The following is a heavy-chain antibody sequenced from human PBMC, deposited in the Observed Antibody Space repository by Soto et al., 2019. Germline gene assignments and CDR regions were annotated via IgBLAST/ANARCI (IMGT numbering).Heavy chain of an antibody. J-gene: IGHJ4*02. D-gene: IGHD4-17*01. V-gene: IGHV1-18*01. CDR2: INTYNGNT. Sequence: ASVKVSCKASGYTFTNYGISWVRQAPGQGLEWMGWINTYNGNTNHAQKLQGRVTMTTDTSTSTAYMELRSLRSDDTAVYYCARGTTVETGSYWGQGTLVTVSS. CDR1: GYTFTNYG. CDR3: ARGTTVETGSY.